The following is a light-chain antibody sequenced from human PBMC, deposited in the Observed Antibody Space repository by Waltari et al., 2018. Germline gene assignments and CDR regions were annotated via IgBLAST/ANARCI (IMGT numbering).Light chain of an antibody. CDR2: EVT. Sequence: QSALTQPASVSGSPGQSITIFCTGTSSDVGFYNYVSWYQQHPGKAPKLIIYEVTNRPSGISNRFSGSKSGNTASLTISGLQAEDEADYYCSSFTTSRTYVFGIGTKVTVL. V-gene: IGLV2-14*01. CDR3: SSFTTSRTYV. J-gene: IGLJ1*01. CDR1: SSDVGFYNY.